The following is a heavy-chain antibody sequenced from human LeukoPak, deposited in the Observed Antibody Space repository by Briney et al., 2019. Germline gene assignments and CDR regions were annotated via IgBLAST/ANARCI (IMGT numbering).Heavy chain of an antibody. V-gene: IGHV4-59*08. CDR3: ASTDYYDSSGYYGFDY. D-gene: IGHD3-22*01. Sequence: SETLSLTCTVSGGSISSYYWSWLRQPPGKGLEWIGYIYYSGSTNYNPSLKSRVTISVDTSKNQFSLKLSSVTAADTAVYYCASTDYYDSSGYYGFDYWGQGTLVTVSS. J-gene: IGHJ4*02. CDR1: GGSISSYY. CDR2: IYYSGST.